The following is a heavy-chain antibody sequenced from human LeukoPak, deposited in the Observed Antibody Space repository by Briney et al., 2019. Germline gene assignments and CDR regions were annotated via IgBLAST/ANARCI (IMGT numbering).Heavy chain of an antibody. Sequence: SETLSLTCSVSGGSISGYYWTWIRQPAGKGLEWIGRVYTSGSTHYNPSLKTRLTMSVDTSKNQFSLKLSSVTAADTAVYYCARQGRDYFDYWGQGTLVTVSS. CDR2: VYTSGST. CDR1: GGSISGYY. J-gene: IGHJ4*02. V-gene: IGHV4-4*07. CDR3: ARQGRDYFDY.